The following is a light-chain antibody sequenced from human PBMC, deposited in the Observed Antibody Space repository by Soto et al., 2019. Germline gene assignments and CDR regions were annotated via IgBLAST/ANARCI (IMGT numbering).Light chain of an antibody. CDR3: MQALQTPIT. Sequence: DIVLTQSPLSLPVTPGEPASISCRSSQNLLHSNGYNYLNWYLQKPGQSPQLLIYLGSNRASGVPDRFSGSGSGTDFTLKISSVEAEDVGVYYCMQALQTPITFGQGTRLEIK. CDR1: QNLLHSNGYNY. J-gene: IGKJ5*01. V-gene: IGKV2-28*01. CDR2: LGS.